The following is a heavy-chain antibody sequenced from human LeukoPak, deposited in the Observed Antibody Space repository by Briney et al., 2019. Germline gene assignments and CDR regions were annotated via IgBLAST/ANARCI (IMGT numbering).Heavy chain of an antibody. V-gene: IGHV3-23*01. Sequence: GGSLRLSCAASGFTFSSYAMSWVRQAPGKGLEWVSAISGSGGSTYYADSVKGRFTISRDNSKNTLYLQMNSLRAEDMAVYYCAKVVGATGDFDYWGQGTLVTVSS. CDR3: AKVVGATGDFDY. CDR2: ISGSGGST. D-gene: IGHD1-26*01. J-gene: IGHJ4*02. CDR1: GFTFSSYA.